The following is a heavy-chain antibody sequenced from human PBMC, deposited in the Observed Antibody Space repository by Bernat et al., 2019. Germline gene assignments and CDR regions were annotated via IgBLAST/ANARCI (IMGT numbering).Heavy chain of an antibody. V-gene: IGHV3-7*03. D-gene: IGHD3-16*01. J-gene: IGHJ6*03. CDR2: IKQDGSEK. CDR1: GFTFSSYW. Sequence: EVQLVESGGGLVQPGGSLRLSCAASGFTFSSYWMSWVRQAPGKGLEWVANIKQDGSEKDYVDSVKGRFTISRDNAKNSLYLQMNSLRAEDTAVYYCARDHGDYYYYYMDVWGKGTTVTVSS. CDR3: ARDHGDYYYYYMDV.